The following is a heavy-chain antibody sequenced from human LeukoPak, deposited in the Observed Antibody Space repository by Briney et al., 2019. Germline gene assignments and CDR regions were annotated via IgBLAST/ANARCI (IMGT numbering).Heavy chain of an antibody. J-gene: IGHJ5*02. D-gene: IGHD4-17*01. V-gene: IGHV1-2*02. Sequence: GASVKVSCKASGYTFTGYYMHWVRQAPGQVLEWMGWINPNSGGTNYAQKFQGRVTMTRDTSISTAYMELSRLRSDDTAVYYCARRCATVTPWGKFWFDPWGQGTLVTVSS. CDR3: ARRCATVTPWGKFWFDP. CDR2: INPNSGGT. CDR1: GYTFTGYY.